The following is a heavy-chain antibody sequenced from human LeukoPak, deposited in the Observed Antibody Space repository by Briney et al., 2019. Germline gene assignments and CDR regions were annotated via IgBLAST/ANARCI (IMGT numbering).Heavy chain of an antibody. Sequence: PSETLSLTCNVSGASIFNYYWSWIRQAPGKGLEWIGYAHHSGRTNSNPSLGSRVTMSVDTSTSQLSLNLTSVTTADTAVYFCARDLRAKYWGQGTLVFVSS. CDR3: ARDLRAKY. D-gene: IGHD4/OR15-4a*01. CDR1: GASIFNYY. J-gene: IGHJ1*01. V-gene: IGHV4-59*01. CDR2: AHHSGRT.